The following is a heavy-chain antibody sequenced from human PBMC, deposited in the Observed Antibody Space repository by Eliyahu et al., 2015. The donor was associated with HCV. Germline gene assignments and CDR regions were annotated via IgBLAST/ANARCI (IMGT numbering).Heavy chain of an antibody. CDR3: ASSIAAAGRGYGMDV. CDR1: XFTFSXYE. Sequence: EVQLVXSGGGLVQPGGSLRLSXXXSXFTFSXYEXNWXRQAPGKGLEWVSYISSSGSTIYYADSVKGRFTISRDNAKNSLYLQMNSLRAEDTAVYYCASSIAAAGRGYGMDVWGQGTTVTVSS. V-gene: IGHV3-48*03. CDR2: ISSSGSTI. J-gene: IGHJ6*02. D-gene: IGHD6-13*01.